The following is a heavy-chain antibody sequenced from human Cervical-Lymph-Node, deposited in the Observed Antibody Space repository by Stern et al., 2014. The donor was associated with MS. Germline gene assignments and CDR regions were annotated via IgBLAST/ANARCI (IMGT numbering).Heavy chain of an antibody. D-gene: IGHD2-15*01. Sequence: ESGPTLVKPTQTVTLTCTLSGFSVATAGVGVGWIRQPPGKALEWLGPLYWDDDKLYSPSLKNRLTIIKDTSKNQVVLTMTNVDPVDTATYYCAHSRVKYCRGGTCYSSLFDYWGQGTLVTVSS. CDR1: GFSVATAGVG. CDR3: AHSRVKYCRGGTCYSSLFDY. V-gene: IGHV2-5*02. J-gene: IGHJ4*02. CDR2: LYWDDDK.